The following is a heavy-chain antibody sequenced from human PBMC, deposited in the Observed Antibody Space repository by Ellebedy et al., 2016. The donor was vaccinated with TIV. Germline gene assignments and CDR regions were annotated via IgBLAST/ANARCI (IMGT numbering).Heavy chain of an antibody. Sequence: ASVKVSXXASGNTFTNNDINWVRQDTCQGLEWIGWVNPNSGNTGYAQNFRGRVTMTRDTSISTAYMELSSLRSEDSAVYYCATEPLGVEDYFTNWGQGSLVTVSS. D-gene: IGHD2-8*01. V-gene: IGHV1-8*01. CDR3: ATEPLGVEDYFTN. J-gene: IGHJ4*02. CDR2: VNPNSGNT. CDR1: GNTFTNND.